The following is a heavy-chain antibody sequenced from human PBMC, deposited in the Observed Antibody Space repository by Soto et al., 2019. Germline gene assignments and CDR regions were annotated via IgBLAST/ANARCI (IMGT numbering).Heavy chain of an antibody. CDR1: GGTSSSYA. CDR3: ASGGTTVNRRFDF. J-gene: IGHJ4*02. CDR2: IIPILDTT. Sequence: QVQVVQSGAEVKKPGSSVRVSCKASGGTSSSYAITWMRQAPGQGLEWMGGIIPILDTTDYAQKFQGRVTFSGYESTSTVYMELSSLTSEDTAVYYCASGGTTVNRRFDFWGQGTLVTVSS. D-gene: IGHD4-4*01. V-gene: IGHV1-69*01.